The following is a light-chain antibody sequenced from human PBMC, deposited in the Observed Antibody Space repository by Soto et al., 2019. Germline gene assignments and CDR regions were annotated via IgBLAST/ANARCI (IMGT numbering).Light chain of an antibody. Sequence: TVLAVSPGTPSLSPGERATLSCRAIQNVGSNFLVGYQQHAGPAPRLRSYGASSRATGFPDWFSGSGSGTDFSLTIIRLLPNDFAVYYCQKYGNFWTFGQGTNVDSK. CDR1: QNVGSNF. CDR3: QKYGNFWT. V-gene: IGKV3-20*01. J-gene: IGKJ1*01. CDR2: GAS.